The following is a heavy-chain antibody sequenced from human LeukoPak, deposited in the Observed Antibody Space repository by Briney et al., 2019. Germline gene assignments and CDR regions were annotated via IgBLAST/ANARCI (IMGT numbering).Heavy chain of an antibody. CDR1: GFTASDNY. CDR3: ARDAPQVPAAGVLAS. D-gene: IGHD6-13*01. CDR2: MYSRGDT. Sequence: GGSLRLSCVASGFTASDNYMSWVRQAPGKGLEWVSVMYSRGDTYYANSVKGRFTFSRDISKNTLYLQMDGLRNEDTAMYYCARDAPQVPAAGVLASWGQGTLVTVSS. V-gene: IGHV3-53*01. J-gene: IGHJ5*02.